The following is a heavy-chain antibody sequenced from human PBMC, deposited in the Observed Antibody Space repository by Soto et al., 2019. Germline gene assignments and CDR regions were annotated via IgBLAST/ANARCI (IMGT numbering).Heavy chain of an antibody. D-gene: IGHD1-26*01. CDR1: GFTFTNYS. CDR3: ARSYSGSYYTSMAY. CDR2: ILNDGSNK. J-gene: IGHJ4*02. Sequence: GGSLRLSCAASGFTFTNYSIHWVRQAPGRGLEWVALILNDGSNKHYADSLKGLLTISRDNSKSPLYLQMSSLRAEDTAVYYCARSYSGSYYTSMAYWGQGTLVSVS. V-gene: IGHV3-30-3*01.